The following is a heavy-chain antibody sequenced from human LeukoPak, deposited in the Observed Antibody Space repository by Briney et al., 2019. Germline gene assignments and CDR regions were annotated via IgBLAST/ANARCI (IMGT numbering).Heavy chain of an antibody. Sequence: SETLSLTCTVSGGSISSGGYYWSWIRQHPGKGLEWIGYIYYSGSTYYNPSLKSRVTISVDTSKNQFSLKLSSVTAADTAVYYCARVLDDYKEAIVGATAFDYWGQGTLVTVSS. CDR3: ARVLDDYKEAIVGATAFDY. J-gene: IGHJ4*02. CDR1: GGSISSGGYY. V-gene: IGHV4-31*03. CDR2: IYYSGST. D-gene: IGHD1-26*01.